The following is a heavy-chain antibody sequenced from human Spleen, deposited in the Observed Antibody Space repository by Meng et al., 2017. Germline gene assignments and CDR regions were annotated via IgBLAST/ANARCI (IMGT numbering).Heavy chain of an antibody. J-gene: IGHJ5*02. CDR1: GGSFTGYY. V-gene: IGHV4-34*01. CDR3: ARVNYHLLSSSNWFDP. CDR2: INHNCNT. D-gene: IGHD2-2*01. Sequence: QVQLQQWGAGLLKPSETLSLTCAVYGGSFTGYYWSWIRQPPGKGLAWTGEINHNCNTNYNSSLKSRVTISLDTSKGQFSLKLSSVTAAETALYFCARVNYHLLSSSNWFDPWGQGTLVTVSS.